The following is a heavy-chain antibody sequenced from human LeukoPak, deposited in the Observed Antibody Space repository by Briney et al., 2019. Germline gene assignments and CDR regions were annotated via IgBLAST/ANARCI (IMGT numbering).Heavy chain of an antibody. CDR3: AVSYYDFWSGADFDP. D-gene: IGHD3-3*01. V-gene: IGHV4-39*01. CDR1: GGSISSSSYY. Sequence: PSETLSLTCTVSGGSISSSSYYWGWIRQPPGKGLEWIGSIYYSGSTYYNPSLKSRVTISVDTSKNQFSLKLSSVTAADTAVYYCAVSYYDFWSGADFDPWGQGTLVTVSS. J-gene: IGHJ5*02. CDR2: IYYSGST.